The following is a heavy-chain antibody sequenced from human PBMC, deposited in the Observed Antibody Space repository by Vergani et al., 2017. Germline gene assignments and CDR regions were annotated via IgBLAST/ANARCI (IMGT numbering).Heavy chain of an antibody. CDR2: IYYSGST. V-gene: IGHV4-39*07. D-gene: IGHD4-17*01. CDR1: GGSISSSSYY. J-gene: IGHJ4*02. Sequence: QLQLQESGPGLVKPSETLSLTCTVSGGSISSSSYYWGWIRQPPGKGLEWIGSIYYSGSTYYNPSLKSRVTISVDTAKNQFSLKLSSVTAADTAVYYCARGVTVTYVILVYYFDYWGQGTLVTVAS. CDR3: ARGVTVTYVILVYYFDY.